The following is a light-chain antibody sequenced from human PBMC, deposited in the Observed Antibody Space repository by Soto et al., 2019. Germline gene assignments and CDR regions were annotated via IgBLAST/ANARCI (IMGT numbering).Light chain of an antibody. CDR2: GAS. V-gene: IGKV3D-20*02. Sequence: EVMLSQSPGTLSLSPGERATLSCRASQSVSSSYLAWYQQKPGQAPRLLIYGASSRATGIPDRFSGSGSGTDFTLTISRVEPEDSAVYYCQQRHMWPITFGQGTRLEIK. CDR1: QSVSSSY. J-gene: IGKJ5*01. CDR3: QQRHMWPIT.